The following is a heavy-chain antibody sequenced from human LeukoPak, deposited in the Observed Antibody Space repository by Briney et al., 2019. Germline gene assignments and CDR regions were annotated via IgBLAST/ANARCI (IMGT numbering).Heavy chain of an antibody. CDR2: IKQDGSEK. D-gene: IGHD5-18*01. CDR1: GFTFGTYW. CDR3: ARLLGPDTDY. V-gene: IGHV3-7*01. Sequence: GGSLRLSCEASGFTFGTYWMSWVRQAPGKGLEWVTNIKQDGSEKYYVDSVKGRFTISRDNAKNSLYLQMNSLRAEDTAVYYCARLLGPDTDYWGQGTLVTVSS. J-gene: IGHJ4*02.